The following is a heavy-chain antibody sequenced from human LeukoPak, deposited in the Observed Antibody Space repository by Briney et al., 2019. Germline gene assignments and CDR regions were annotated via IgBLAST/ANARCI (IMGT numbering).Heavy chain of an antibody. CDR1: GGSISGYF. CDR2: IYYSGST. V-gene: IGHV4-59*01. J-gene: IGHJ4*02. D-gene: IGHD2-15*01. Sequence: MTSETLSLTCTVSGGSISGYFWSWIRQPPGKGLEWIGYIYYSGSTSYNPSLKSRVTISVDTSKNQFSLNLGSVTAADTAVYYCARYYCSGTCYHFDYWGQGTLVTVSS. CDR3: ARYYCSGTCYHFDY.